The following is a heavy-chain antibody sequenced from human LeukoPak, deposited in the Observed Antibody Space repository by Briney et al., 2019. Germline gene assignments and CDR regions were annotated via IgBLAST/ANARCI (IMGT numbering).Heavy chain of an antibody. V-gene: IGHV4-4*09. CDR2: IYTSGST. D-gene: IGHD3-10*01. J-gene: IGHJ6*03. CDR3: AKSSTSYGHYYDYMDV. CDR1: GGSISSYY. Sequence: SETLSLTCTVSGGSISSYYWSWIRQPPGKGLEWIGYIYTSGSTNYNPSLKSRVTISVDTSKNQFSLKLSSVTAADTAVYYCAKSSTSYGHYYDYMDVWGKGTTVTVSS.